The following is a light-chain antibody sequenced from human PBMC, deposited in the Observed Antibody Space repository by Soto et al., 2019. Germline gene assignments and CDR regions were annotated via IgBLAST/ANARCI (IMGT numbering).Light chain of an antibody. CDR2: ANN. CDR1: RSNIGSNT. Sequence: QSVLIQSPSASGTPGQRVTISCSGSRSNIGSNTVNWYQQVPGTAPRLLIYANNQRPSGVPDRFSGSKSGTSASLAISGLQSEDESDYDCAAWDDSLNGPVFGGGTKLTVL. J-gene: IGLJ3*02. V-gene: IGLV1-44*01. CDR3: AAWDDSLNGPV.